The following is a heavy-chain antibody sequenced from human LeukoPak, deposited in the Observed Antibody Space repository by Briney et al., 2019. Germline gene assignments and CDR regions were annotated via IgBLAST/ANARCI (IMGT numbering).Heavy chain of an antibody. CDR3: ATHLFYGSGSPFDY. CDR1: GGSISSSSYY. J-gene: IGHJ4*02. Sequence: SETLSLTCTVSGGSISSSSYYWGWIRQPPGKGLEWIGSIYYSGSTYYNPSLKGRVTMSVDTSKNHFSLKLSSVTAADTAVYYCATHLFYGSGSPFDYWGQGTLVTVSS. CDR2: IYYSGST. V-gene: IGHV4-39*01. D-gene: IGHD3-10*01.